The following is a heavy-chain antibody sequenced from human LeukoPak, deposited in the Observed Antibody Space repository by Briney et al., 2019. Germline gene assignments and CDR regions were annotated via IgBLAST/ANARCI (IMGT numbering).Heavy chain of an antibody. V-gene: IGHV1-8*01. CDR1: GYTFTSYD. D-gene: IGHD1-7*01. J-gene: IGHJ6*03. CDR3: ARGKLELQSYYYYYMDV. CDR2: MNPNSGNT. Sequence: ASVTVSCKASGYTFTSYDINWVRQATGQGLEWMGWMNPNSGNTGYAQKFQGRVTMTRNTSISTAYMELSSLRSEDTAVYYCARGKLELQSYYYYYMDVWGKGTTVTVSS.